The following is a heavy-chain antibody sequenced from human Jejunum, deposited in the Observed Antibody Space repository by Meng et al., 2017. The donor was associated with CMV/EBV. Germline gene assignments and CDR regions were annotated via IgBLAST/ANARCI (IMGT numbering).Heavy chain of an antibody. CDR1: GFTFSSYG. J-gene: IGHJ3*01. V-gene: IGHV3-23*01. Sequence: CAASGFTFSSYGMNWVRQVPGKGLEWVSVISGGGGSTYYTDSVKGRFTISRDNSMKRLYLQMNSLRAEDTAIYYCAAAVTGAFDVWGQGTMVTVSS. CDR2: ISGGGGST. CDR3: AAAVTGAFDV.